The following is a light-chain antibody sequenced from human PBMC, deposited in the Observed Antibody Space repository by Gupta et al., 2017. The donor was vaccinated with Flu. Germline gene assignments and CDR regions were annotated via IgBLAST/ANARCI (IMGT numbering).Light chain of an antibody. V-gene: IGKV2-28*01. Sequence: ISCRSSQSLLHSNGYNYLDWYLQKPGQSPQLLIYLGSNRASGVPDRFSDSGSGTDFTLKISRVEAEDVGVYYCMQALQTPRTFGQGTRLEIK. CDR3: MQALQTPRT. CDR2: LGS. CDR1: QSLLHSNGYNY. J-gene: IGKJ5*01.